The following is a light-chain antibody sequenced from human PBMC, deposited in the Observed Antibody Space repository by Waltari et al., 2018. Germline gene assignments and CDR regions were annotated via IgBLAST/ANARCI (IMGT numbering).Light chain of an antibody. V-gene: IGKV4-1*01. CDR3: QQYDSTPYT. CDR1: QSVLYNSNNKSF. CDR2: WAS. Sequence: IVMTQSPDSLAVSLGERAPINCTSTQSVLYNSNNKSFLAWYQHNAGQPPKLLIYWASNRESGVPDRCSGGRAGTDCTVTISTLQAEDVAVYYCQQYDSTPYTFGQGTKLEIK. J-gene: IGKJ2*01.